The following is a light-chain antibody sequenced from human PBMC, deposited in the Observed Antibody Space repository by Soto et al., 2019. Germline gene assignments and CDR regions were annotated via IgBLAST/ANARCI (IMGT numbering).Light chain of an antibody. J-gene: IGLJ1*01. Sequence: QSALTQPASVSGSPGQSITISCTGSSSDVGSYNLVSWYQQHPGKAPKVLIYEGSKRPSEVSNRFSGSKSANTASLTISGLQAEDEADYYCCSYAGSSTVVFGTGTKLTVL. V-gene: IGLV2-23*01. CDR3: CSYAGSSTVV. CDR2: EGS. CDR1: SSDVGSYNL.